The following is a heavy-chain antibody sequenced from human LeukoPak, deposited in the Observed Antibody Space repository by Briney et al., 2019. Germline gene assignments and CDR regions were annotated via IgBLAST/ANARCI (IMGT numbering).Heavy chain of an antibody. Sequence: PSQTLSLTCAISGDSVSSNSAAWTWIRQSPSRGLEWLGKTYYRSKWYNDYAESVKSRIIINPDTSKNQFSLQLNSVTPEDTAMYYCARDVIWNYDYWGQGTLVTVSS. D-gene: IGHD1-7*01. V-gene: IGHV6-1*01. J-gene: IGHJ4*02. CDR3: ARDVIWNYDY. CDR2: TYYRSKWYN. CDR1: GDSVSSNSAA.